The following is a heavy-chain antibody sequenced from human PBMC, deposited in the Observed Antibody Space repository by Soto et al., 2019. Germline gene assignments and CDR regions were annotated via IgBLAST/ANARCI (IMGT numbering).Heavy chain of an antibody. CDR3: ARGHYDILTGYSPPGY. CDR2: MNPNSGNT. V-gene: IGHV1-8*01. CDR1: GYTFTSYD. J-gene: IGHJ4*02. Sequence: QVQLVQSGAEVKKPGASVKVSCKAPGYTFTSYDINWVRQATGQGLEWMGWMNPNSGNTGYAQKFQGRVTMTRNTSISTAYMELSSLRSEDTAVYYCARGHYDILTGYSPPGYWGQGTLVTVSS. D-gene: IGHD3-9*01.